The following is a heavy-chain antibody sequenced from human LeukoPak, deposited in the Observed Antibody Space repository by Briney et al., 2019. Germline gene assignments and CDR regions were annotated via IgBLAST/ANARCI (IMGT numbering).Heavy chain of an antibody. CDR2: MNPNSGNT. D-gene: IGHD3-10*01. Sequence: ASVTVSCKASGYTFTSYDINWVRQATGQGLEWMGWMNPNSGNTGYAQKFQGRVTMTRNTSISTAYMELSSQRSEDTAVYYCARGPPVLLWFGSHRITYYYYGMDVWGQGTTVTVSS. J-gene: IGHJ6*02. CDR1: GYTFTSYD. CDR3: ARGPPVLLWFGSHRITYYYYGMDV. V-gene: IGHV1-8*01.